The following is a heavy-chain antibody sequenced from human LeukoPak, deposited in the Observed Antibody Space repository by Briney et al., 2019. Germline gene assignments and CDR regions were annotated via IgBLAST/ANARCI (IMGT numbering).Heavy chain of an antibody. D-gene: IGHD2-21*02. J-gene: IGHJ4*02. CDR3: XXXXXXXVTAYFDY. CDR1: GFTFSSYW. CDR2: IKQDGSEK. Sequence: PGGSLRLSCAASGFTFSSYWMSWVRQAPGKGLEWVANIKQDGSEKYYVDSVKGRFTISRDNAKNSLYLQMNSLRAEDTAVYYXXXXXXXXVTAYFDYWGQGTLVTVSS. V-gene: IGHV3-7*01.